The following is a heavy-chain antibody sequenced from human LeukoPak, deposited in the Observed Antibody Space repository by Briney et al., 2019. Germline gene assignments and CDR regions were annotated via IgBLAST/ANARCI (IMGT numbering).Heavy chain of an antibody. J-gene: IGHJ4*02. CDR2: ISAYNGNT. CDR1: GYTFTSYG. V-gene: IGHV1-18*01. Sequence: ASVKVSCKASGYTFTSYGISWVRQAPGQGLEWMGWISAYNGNTNYAQKLQGRVTMTTDTSTSTAYLELRSLRSDDTAVYYCARVPVHYDILTGYYLSGYFDYWGQGTLVTVSS. CDR3: ARVPVHYDILTGYYLSGYFDY. D-gene: IGHD3-9*01.